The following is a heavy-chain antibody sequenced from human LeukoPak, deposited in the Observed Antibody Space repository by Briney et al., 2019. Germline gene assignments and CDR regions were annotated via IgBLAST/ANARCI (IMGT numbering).Heavy chain of an antibody. CDR2: IHRSGTS. V-gene: IGHV4-4*02. CDR1: GASIGSGDW. CDR3: ARGVKYCSSTSCSKGGYYFDY. D-gene: IGHD2-2*01. J-gene: IGHJ4*02. Sequence: SETLSLTCAVSGASIGSGDWWSWVRQPPGKGLEWIGEIHRSGTSIYNPSLTSRVTISADKSKNQFSLKLSSVTAADTAVYYCARGVKYCSSTSCSKGGYYFDYWGQGTLVTVSS.